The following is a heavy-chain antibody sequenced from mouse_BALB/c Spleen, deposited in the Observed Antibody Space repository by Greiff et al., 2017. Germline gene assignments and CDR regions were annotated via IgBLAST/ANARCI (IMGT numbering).Heavy chain of an antibody. CDR3: ARGGKRGYFDV. D-gene: IGHD1-1*01. CDR2: IYPGSGST. CDR1: GYTFTDYV. Sequence: VKLQQSGPELVKPGASVKMSCKASGYTFTDYVISWVKQRTGQGLEWIGEIYPGSGSTYYNEKFKGKATLTADKSSNTAYMQLSSLTSEDSAVYFCARGGKRGYFDVWGAGTTVTVSS. J-gene: IGHJ1*01. V-gene: IGHV1-77*01.